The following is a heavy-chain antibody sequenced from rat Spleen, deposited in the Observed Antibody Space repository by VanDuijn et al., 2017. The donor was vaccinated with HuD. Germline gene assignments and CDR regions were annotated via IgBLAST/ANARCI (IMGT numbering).Heavy chain of an antibody. V-gene: IGHV3-4*01. CDR3: ARYGGITTYFDY. D-gene: IGHD1-10*01. Sequence: EIQLQESGPGLVKPSQSLSLTCSVTGYTITSGYDWSWIRKFPGNKMEWMGYISYSGSTNYNPSLKSRISITRDTSKNQFFLQLNSVTTEDTATYYCARYGGITTYFDYWGQGVMVTVSS. CDR1: GYTITSGY. CDR2: ISYSGST. J-gene: IGHJ2*01.